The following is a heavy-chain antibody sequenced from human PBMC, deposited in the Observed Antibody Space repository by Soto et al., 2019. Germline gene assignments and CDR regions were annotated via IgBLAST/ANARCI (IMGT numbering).Heavy chain of an antibody. CDR1: GFTFSSYA. V-gene: IGHV3-30-3*01. CDR2: ISYDGSNK. Sequence: PGGSLRLSCAASGFTFSSYAMHWVRQAPGKGLEWVAVISYDGSNKYYADSVKGRFTISRDNSKNTLYLQMNSLRAEDTAVYYCARDARNTVRGNYYYYGMDVWGQGTTVTVSS. D-gene: IGHD3-10*01. CDR3: ARDARNTVRGNYYYYGMDV. J-gene: IGHJ6*02.